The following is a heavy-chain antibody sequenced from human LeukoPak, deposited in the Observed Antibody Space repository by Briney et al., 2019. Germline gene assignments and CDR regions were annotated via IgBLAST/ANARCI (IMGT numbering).Heavy chain of an antibody. Sequence: GGSLRLSCAASGFTFSSYAMSWVRQAPGKGLGWVSAISGSGGSTYYADSVKGRFTISRDNSKNTLYLQMNSLRAEDTAVYYCAKDLVYDSIGYYTPGAFDIWGQGTMVTVSS. CDR1: GFTFSSYA. CDR3: AKDLVYDSIGYYTPGAFDI. D-gene: IGHD3-22*01. J-gene: IGHJ3*02. CDR2: ISGSGGST. V-gene: IGHV3-23*01.